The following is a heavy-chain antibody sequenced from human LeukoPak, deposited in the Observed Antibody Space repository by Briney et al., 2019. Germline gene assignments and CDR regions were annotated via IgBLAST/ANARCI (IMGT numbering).Heavy chain of an antibody. CDR3: ARDVEYGEHEGENWFDP. V-gene: IGHV4-59*01. D-gene: IGHD4/OR15-4a*01. J-gene: IGHJ5*02. CDR2: IYYSGST. CDR1: GGSISSYY. Sequence: SETLSLTCTVSGGSISSYYWSWIRQPPGKGLEWIGYIYYSGSTNYNPSLKSRVTISVDTSKNQFSLKLSSVTAVDTAVYYCARDVEYGEHEGENWFDPWGQGTLVTVSS.